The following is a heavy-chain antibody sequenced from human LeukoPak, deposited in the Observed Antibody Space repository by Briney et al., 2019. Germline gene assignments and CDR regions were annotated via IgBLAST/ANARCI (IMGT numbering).Heavy chain of an antibody. V-gene: IGHV3-7*01. Sequence: GGSLRLSCAASGLTFSSYWMSWVRQAPGKGLEWVANIKQDGSEKYYVDSVKGRFTISRDNAKNSLYLQMNSLRAEDTAVYYCARDTYYDFWSGSNWFDPWGQGTLVTVSS. D-gene: IGHD3-3*01. CDR3: ARDTYYDFWSGSNWFDP. CDR1: GLTFSSYW. CDR2: IKQDGSEK. J-gene: IGHJ5*02.